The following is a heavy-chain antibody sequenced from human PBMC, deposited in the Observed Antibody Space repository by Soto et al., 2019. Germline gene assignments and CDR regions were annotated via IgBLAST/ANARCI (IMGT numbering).Heavy chain of an antibody. CDR3: AKADLLGYCTGGSCYSLDY. Sequence: GGSLRLSCAASGFTFSSYAMSWVRQAPGKGLEWVSGISGGGGSTYYADSVKGRFTISRDNSKNTLYLQMNSLRAEDTAVYCCAKADLLGYCTGGSCYSLDYWGQGTLVTVSS. CDR2: ISGGGGST. D-gene: IGHD2-15*01. J-gene: IGHJ4*02. CDR1: GFTFSSYA. V-gene: IGHV3-23*01.